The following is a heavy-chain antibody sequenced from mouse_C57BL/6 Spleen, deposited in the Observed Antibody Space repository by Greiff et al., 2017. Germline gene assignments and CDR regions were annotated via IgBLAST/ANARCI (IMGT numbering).Heavy chain of an antibody. D-gene: IGHD2-3*01. CDR1: GFNIKDDY. J-gene: IGHJ2*01. V-gene: IGHV14-4*01. Sequence: EVQLQQSGAELVRPGASVKLSCTASGFNIKDDYMHWVKQRPEQGLEWIGWIDPENGDTEYASKFQGKATITAATSSNTAYLQLSSLTSEDTAVYYCTTPMVTTRSFDYWGQGTTLTVSS. CDR3: TTPMVTTRSFDY. CDR2: IDPENGDT.